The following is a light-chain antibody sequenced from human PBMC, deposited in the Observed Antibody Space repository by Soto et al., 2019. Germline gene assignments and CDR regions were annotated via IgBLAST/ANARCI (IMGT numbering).Light chain of an antibody. V-gene: IGKV3-11*01. CDR2: DAS. J-gene: IGKJ1*01. CDR1: QSVSSY. Sequence: EIVLSQSPATLSLSPGERATLSCRASQSVSSYLAWYQHIPGQAPRLLIYDASKRATGIPARFSGSGSGTDSTLPITSLQPEDFAVYSCHHHSTCPPTWTFGQGTKVEVK. CDR3: HHHSTCPPTWT.